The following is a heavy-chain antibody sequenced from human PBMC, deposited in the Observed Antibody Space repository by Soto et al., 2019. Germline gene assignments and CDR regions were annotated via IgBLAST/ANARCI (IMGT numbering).Heavy chain of an antibody. CDR3: SSATTVTSSFFYYGLDV. CDR2: IYYNGNT. CDR1: GGSITNDDYY. Sequence: PSETLSLTCTVSGGSITNDDYYWSWIRQPPGKGLEWIGHIYYNGNTYYNPSLKGRLTMSLDTSQNQFSLHLTSVIAADSASYFCSSATTVTSSFFYYGLDVWGQGTTVTVSS. J-gene: IGHJ6*02. D-gene: IGHD4-17*01. V-gene: IGHV4-30-4*08.